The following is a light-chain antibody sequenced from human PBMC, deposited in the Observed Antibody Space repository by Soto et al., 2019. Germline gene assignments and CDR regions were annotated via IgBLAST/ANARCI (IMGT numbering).Light chain of an antibody. CDR2: DIS. V-gene: IGKV1-33*01. CDR1: QDITNY. Sequence: DIQMTQSPSSLSASVGDRVTITCQASQDITNYLNWYQQKPGKAPNVLIYDISNFQTGVTSRFSGSRSGTGFTFTISSLQPEDIATYYCQQSHNLPRTFGPGTKVEIK. J-gene: IGKJ2*02. CDR3: QQSHNLPRT.